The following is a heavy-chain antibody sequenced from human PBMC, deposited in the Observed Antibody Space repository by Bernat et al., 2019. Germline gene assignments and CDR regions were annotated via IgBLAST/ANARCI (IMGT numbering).Heavy chain of an antibody. CDR3: ARLKGFAAY. CDR1: GGSISSSSYY. CDR2: IYYSGST. J-gene: IGHJ4*02. Sequence: QLQLQESGPGLVKPSETLSPTCTVSGGSISSSSYYWGWIRQPPGKGLEWIGSIYYSGSTYYNPSLKSRVTISVDTSKNQFSLELSSVTAADTAVYYCARLKGFAAYWGQGTLVTVSS. V-gene: IGHV4-39*01.